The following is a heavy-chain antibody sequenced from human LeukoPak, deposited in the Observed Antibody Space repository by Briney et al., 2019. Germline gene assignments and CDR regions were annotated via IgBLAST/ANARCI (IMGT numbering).Heavy chain of an antibody. V-gene: IGHV1-69*06. D-gene: IGHD6-6*01. CDR3: ARGAYSSSPLPRGDDAFDI. CDR2: IIPIFGTT. Sequence: SVKVSCKASGGTFSNYAISWVRQAPGQGLEWMGGIIPIFGTTYYAQKFQGRVTITADKSTSTVYMELSSLISEDTAVYYCARGAYSSSPLPRGDDAFDIWGQGTMVTVSS. CDR1: GGTFSNYA. J-gene: IGHJ3*02.